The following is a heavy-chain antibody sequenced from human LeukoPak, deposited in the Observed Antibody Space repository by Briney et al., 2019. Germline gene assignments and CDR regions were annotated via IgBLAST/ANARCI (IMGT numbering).Heavy chain of an antibody. V-gene: IGHV4-34*01. J-gene: IGHJ5*02. CDR2: INHSGST. Sequence: SETLSLTCAVNGGSFSGYYWSWIRQPPGKGLEWIGEINHSGSTNYNPSLKSRVTISVDTSKNQFSLKLSSVTAADTAVYYCARHIPSYYGSGSFNWFDPWGQGTLVTVSS. CDR3: ARHIPSYYGSGSFNWFDP. CDR1: GGSFSGYY. D-gene: IGHD3-10*01.